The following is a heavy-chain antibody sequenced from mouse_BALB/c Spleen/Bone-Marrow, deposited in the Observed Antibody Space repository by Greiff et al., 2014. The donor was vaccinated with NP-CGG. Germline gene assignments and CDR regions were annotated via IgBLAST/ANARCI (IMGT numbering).Heavy chain of an antibody. D-gene: IGHD1-2*01. J-gene: IGHJ4*01. CDR1: GFNIEDTY. CDR3: AEITTAAYYVMDY. V-gene: IGHV14-3*02. Sequence: DVQLVESGAELVKPGASVKLSCTASGFNIEDTYMHWVKQRPEQGLEWIGRIDPANGNTKYDPKFQGKATITADTSSNIAYLQLSSLTSEDTAVYYCAEITTAAYYVMDYWGQGTSVTVSS. CDR2: IDPANGNT.